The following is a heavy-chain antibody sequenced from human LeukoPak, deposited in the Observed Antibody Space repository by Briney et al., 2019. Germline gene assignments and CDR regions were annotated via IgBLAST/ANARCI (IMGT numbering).Heavy chain of an antibody. J-gene: IGHJ4*02. Sequence: GGSLRLSCAASGFTFSSYAMSWVRQAPGKGLAWVSHINSDGSSTDYADSVRGRFTISRDNAKNTLYLQMNSLRAEDTAVYYCAKDSLQFLEWLLPYYFDYWGQGTLVTVSS. CDR2: INSDGSST. CDR1: GFTFSSYA. V-gene: IGHV3-74*01. CDR3: AKDSLQFLEWLLPYYFDY. D-gene: IGHD3-3*01.